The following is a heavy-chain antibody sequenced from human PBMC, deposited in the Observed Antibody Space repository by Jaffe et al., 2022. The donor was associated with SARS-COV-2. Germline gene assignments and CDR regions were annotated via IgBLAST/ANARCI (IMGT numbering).Heavy chain of an antibody. CDR1: GGTFSSYT. Sequence: QVQLVQSGAEVKKPGSSVKVSCKASGGTFSSYTISWVRQAPGQGLEWMGRIIPILGIANYAQKFQGRVTITADKSTSTAYMELSSLRSEDTAVYYCARVSTDISTGRYGMDVWGQGTTVTVSS. D-gene: IGHD3-9*01. CDR3: ARVSTDISTGRYGMDV. V-gene: IGHV1-69*02. CDR2: IIPILGIA. J-gene: IGHJ6*02.